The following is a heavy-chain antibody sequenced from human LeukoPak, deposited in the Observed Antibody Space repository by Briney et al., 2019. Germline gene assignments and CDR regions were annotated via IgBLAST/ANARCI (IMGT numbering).Heavy chain of an antibody. CDR1: GYTLTELS. CDR2: FDPEDGET. Sequence: ASVKVSYKVSGYTLTELSMHWVRQAPGKGLEWMGGFDPEDGETIYAQKFQGRVTMTEDTSTDTAYMELSSLRSEDTAVYYCATALGIGTTNFDYWGQGTLVTVSS. CDR3: ATALGIGTTNFDY. V-gene: IGHV1-24*01. D-gene: IGHD4-17*01. J-gene: IGHJ4*02.